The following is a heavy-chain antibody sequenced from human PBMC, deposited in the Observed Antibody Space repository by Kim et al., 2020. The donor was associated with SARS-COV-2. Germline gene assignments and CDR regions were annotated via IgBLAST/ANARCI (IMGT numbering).Heavy chain of an antibody. V-gene: IGHV4-34*01. D-gene: IGHD3-22*01. CDR2: INHSGST. Sequence: SETLSLTCAVYGGSFSGYYWSWIRQPPGKGLEWIGEINHSGSTNYNPSLKSRVTISVDTSKNQFSLKLSSVTAADTAVYYCARGRDYYDNSGEEPFQHWG. J-gene: IGHJ1*01. CDR3: ARGRDYYDNSGEEPFQH. CDR1: GGSFSGYY.